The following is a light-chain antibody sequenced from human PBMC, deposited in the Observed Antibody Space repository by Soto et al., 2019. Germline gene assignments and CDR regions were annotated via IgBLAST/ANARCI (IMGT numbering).Light chain of an antibody. CDR2: EVS. V-gene: IGLV2-14*01. CDR1: SSDVGGYNY. J-gene: IGLJ3*02. CDR3: SSYTSSSTHWV. Sequence: QSALTQPASVSGSPGQSITISCTGTSSDVGGYNYVSWYQQHPGKAPKFMIYEVSNRPSGVSNRFSGSKSGNTASLTISGLQAEGEADYYCSSYTSSSTHWVFGGGTKLTVL.